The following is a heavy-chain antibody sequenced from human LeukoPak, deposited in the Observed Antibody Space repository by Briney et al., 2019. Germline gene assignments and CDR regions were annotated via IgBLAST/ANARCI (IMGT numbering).Heavy chain of an antibody. CDR3: AKDPNGDYVGAFDS. CDR2: TRGSGSYT. Sequence: GGSLRLSCVASGFTFENYAVTRVRQAPGKGLEWVSATRGSGSYTAYTDSVKGRFTVSRDNSESTLYLDMSNLRAEDTAVYYCAKDPNGDYVGAFDSWGPGTLVTVSS. CDR1: GFTFENYA. J-gene: IGHJ3*01. D-gene: IGHD2-8*01. V-gene: IGHV3-23*01.